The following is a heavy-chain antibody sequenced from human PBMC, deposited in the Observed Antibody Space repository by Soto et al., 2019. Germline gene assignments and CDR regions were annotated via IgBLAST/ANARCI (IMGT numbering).Heavy chain of an antibody. CDR3: ARSALFGYYGSGSYGDY. Sequence: GGSLRLSCAASGFTFSSYGMHWVRQAPGKGLEWVAVIWYDGSNKYYADSVKGRFTISRDNSKNTLYLQMNSLRAEDTAVYYCARSALFGYYGSGSYGDYWGQGTLVTVSS. V-gene: IGHV3-33*01. CDR2: IWYDGSNK. D-gene: IGHD3-10*01. J-gene: IGHJ4*02. CDR1: GFTFSSYG.